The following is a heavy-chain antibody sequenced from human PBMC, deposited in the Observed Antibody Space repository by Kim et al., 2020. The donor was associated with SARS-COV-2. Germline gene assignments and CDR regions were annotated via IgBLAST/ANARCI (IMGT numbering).Heavy chain of an antibody. J-gene: IGHJ6*02. CDR2: ISGDGGST. D-gene: IGHD6-13*01. CDR1: GFTFDDYA. CDR3: AKDAWGSSWYSGISLCGMDV. Sequence: GGSLRLSCAASGFTFDDYAMHWVRQAPGKGLEWVSLISGDGGSTYYADSVKGRFTISRDNSKNSLYLQMNSLRTEDTALYYCAKDAWGSSWYSGISLCGMDVWGQGTTVTVSS. V-gene: IGHV3-43*02.